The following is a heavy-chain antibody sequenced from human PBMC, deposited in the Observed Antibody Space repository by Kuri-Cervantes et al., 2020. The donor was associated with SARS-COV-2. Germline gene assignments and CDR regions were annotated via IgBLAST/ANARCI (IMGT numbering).Heavy chain of an antibody. CDR3: AKGRIHHSDAFDI. CDR1: GFTFSSYW. J-gene: IGHJ3*02. D-gene: IGHD1-14*01. Sequence: LSLTCAASGFTFSSYWMSWVRQAPGKGLEWVANIKQDGSEKYYADSVKGRFTISRDNSKNTLYLQMNSLRAEDTAVYYCAKGRIHHSDAFDIWGQGTMVTVSS. CDR2: IKQDGSEK. V-gene: IGHV3-7*01.